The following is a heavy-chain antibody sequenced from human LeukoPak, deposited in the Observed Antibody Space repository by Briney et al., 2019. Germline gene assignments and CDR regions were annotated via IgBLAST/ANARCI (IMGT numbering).Heavy chain of an antibody. Sequence: PSETLSLTCTVSGGSISSYYWSWIRQPPGKGLECIGYIYYTGSTSYNSSLKNRLTLSVDTSKNQFSLKLSSVTAADTAVYYCARTYDDYRFDYWGQGTLVTVSS. V-gene: IGHV4-59*01. CDR3: ARTYDDYRFDY. CDR2: IYYTGST. D-gene: IGHD4-17*01. J-gene: IGHJ4*02. CDR1: GGSISSYY.